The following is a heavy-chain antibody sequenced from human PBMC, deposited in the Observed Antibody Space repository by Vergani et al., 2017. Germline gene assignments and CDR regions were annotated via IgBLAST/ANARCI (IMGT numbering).Heavy chain of an antibody. D-gene: IGHD2-8*01. J-gene: IGHJ4*01. CDR2: ISGPGLST. Sequence: EVHLLESGGGLVQSGGSLRLSCVASGFTFSNFAVSWVRQGPGGGLAWVSSISGPGLSTYYADPVEGRFSISRNNSKNTLFLQMHSLRAEDTAIYYCVKEKMGVSSDFFDSWGHGILVTVSS. V-gene: IGHV3-23*01. CDR3: VKEKMGVSSDFFDS. CDR1: GFTFSNFA.